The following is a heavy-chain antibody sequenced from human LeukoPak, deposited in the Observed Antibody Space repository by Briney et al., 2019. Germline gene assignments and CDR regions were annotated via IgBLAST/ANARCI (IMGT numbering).Heavy chain of an antibody. J-gene: IGHJ4*02. CDR1: GGSFSGYY. CDR2: INHSGST. CDR3: AREGTFYSSSSEYYFDY. D-gene: IGHD6-6*01. V-gene: IGHV4-34*01. Sequence: PSETLSLTCAVYGGSFSGYYWSWIRQPPGKGLEWIGEINHSGSTNYNPSLKSRVTISVDTSKNQFSLQLNSVTPEDTAVYYCAREGTFYSSSSEYYFDYWGQGTLVTVSS.